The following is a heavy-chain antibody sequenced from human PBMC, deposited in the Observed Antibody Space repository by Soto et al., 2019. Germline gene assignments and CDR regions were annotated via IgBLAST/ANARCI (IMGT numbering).Heavy chain of an antibody. CDR3: ARPLHYYDSSGYYYSFGMDV. D-gene: IGHD3-22*01. J-gene: IGHJ6*02. CDR1: GYTFTSYY. CDR2: INPSGGST. V-gene: IGHV1-46*01. Sequence: ASVKVSCKASGYTFTSYYMHWVRQAPGQGLEWMGIINPSGGSTSYAQKFQGRVTMTRDTSTSTVYMELSSLRSEDTAVYYCARPLHYYDSSGYYYSFGMDVWGQGTTVTVSS.